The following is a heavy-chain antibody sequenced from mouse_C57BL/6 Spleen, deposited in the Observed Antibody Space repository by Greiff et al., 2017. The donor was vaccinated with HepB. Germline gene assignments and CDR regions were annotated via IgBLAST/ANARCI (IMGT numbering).Heavy chain of an antibody. Sequence: EVQLVESGGGLVKPGGSLKLSCAASGFTFSSYAMSWVRQTPEKRLEWVATISDGGSYTYYPDNVKGRFTISRDNAKNNLYLQMSHLKSEDTAMYYCAREGYDYDRNWFAYWGQGTLVTVSA. J-gene: IGHJ3*01. D-gene: IGHD2-4*01. CDR3: AREGYDYDRNWFAY. CDR2: ISDGGSYT. CDR1: GFTFSSYA. V-gene: IGHV5-4*01.